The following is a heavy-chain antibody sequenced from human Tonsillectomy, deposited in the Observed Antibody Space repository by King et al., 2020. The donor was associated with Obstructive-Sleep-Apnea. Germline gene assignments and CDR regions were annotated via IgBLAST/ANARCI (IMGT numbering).Heavy chain of an antibody. D-gene: IGHD3-3*01. CDR2: ISSSSSTI. J-gene: IGHJ6*02. CDR3: ARDWARITIFMDV. V-gene: IGHV3-48*04. CDR1: RFTFSSYS. Sequence: VQLVESGGGLVQPGGSLRLSCAASRFTFSSYSMNWVRQAPGKGLEWVSYISSSSSTIYYADSVKGRFTISRDNAKNSLYLQMNSLRAEDTAVYYCARDWARITIFMDVWGQGTTVTVSS.